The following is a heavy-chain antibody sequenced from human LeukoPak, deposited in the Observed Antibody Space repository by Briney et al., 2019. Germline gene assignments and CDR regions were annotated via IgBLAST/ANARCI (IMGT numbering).Heavy chain of an antibody. CDR2: IRYDGSNK. CDR1: GFTFSSYG. J-gene: IGHJ4*02. D-gene: IGHD3-10*01. V-gene: IGHV3-30*02. Sequence: PGGSLRLSCAASGFTFSSYGMHWVRQAPGKGLEWVAFIRYDGSNKYYADSVKGRFTISRDNSKNTLYLQMNSLRAEDTAVYYCAKPMVRGVTSPFDYWGQGTLVTVSS. CDR3: AKPMVRGVTSPFDY.